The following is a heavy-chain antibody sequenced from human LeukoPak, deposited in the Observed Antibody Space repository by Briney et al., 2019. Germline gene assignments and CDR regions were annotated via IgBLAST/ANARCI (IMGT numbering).Heavy chain of an antibody. Sequence: SETLSLTCTVSGGSIGSYYWSWIRQPPGKGLEWIGYIYYSGSTNYNPSLKSRVTISVDTSKNQFSLKLSSVTAADTAVYYCARDLGDYGDYWGQGTLVTVSS. V-gene: IGHV4-59*01. J-gene: IGHJ4*02. CDR3: ARDLGDYGDY. CDR1: GGSIGSYY. CDR2: IYYSGST. D-gene: IGHD4-17*01.